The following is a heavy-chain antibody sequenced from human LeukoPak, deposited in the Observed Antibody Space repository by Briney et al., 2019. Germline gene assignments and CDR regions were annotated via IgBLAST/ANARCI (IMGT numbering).Heavy chain of an antibody. CDR3: ARDRGAAGFDP. D-gene: IGHD1-26*01. Sequence: PSETLSLTCTVSGGSISGYYWSWIRQPPGKGLEWIGYIYYSGSTDYNPSLKSRVTISVDTSKNQFSLRVRSVTAEDTAVYYCARDRGAAGFDPWGQGTLVTVSS. CDR1: GGSISGYY. V-gene: IGHV4-59*01. CDR2: IYYSGST. J-gene: IGHJ5*02.